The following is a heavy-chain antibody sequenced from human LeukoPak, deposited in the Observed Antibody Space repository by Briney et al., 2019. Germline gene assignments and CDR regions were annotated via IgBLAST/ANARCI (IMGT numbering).Heavy chain of an antibody. CDR2: IGISGSPI. CDR3: ATLSSSSVGY. V-gene: IGHV3-11*01. CDR1: GLSFTDYY. J-gene: IGHJ4*02. D-gene: IGHD6-19*01. Sequence: GGSLRLSRAASGLSFTDYYMSWIRQAPGKGLEWVSYIGISGSPIYYADSVKGRFTISRDNAKNSVYLQLNSLRAEDTAFYYCATLSSSSVGYWGQGTLVTVSS.